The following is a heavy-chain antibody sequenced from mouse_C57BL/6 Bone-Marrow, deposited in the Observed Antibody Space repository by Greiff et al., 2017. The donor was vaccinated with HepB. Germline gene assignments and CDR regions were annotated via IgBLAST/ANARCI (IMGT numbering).Heavy chain of an antibody. Sequence: VKLQESGPELVKPGASVKISCKASGYAFSSSWMNWVKQRPGKGLEWIGRIYPGDGDTNYNGKFKGKATLTADKSSSTAYMQLSSLTSEDSAVYFWSRGLLSPLFDYWGQGTPLTVSS. CDR2: IYPGDGDT. V-gene: IGHV1-82*01. CDR3: SRGLLSPLFDY. J-gene: IGHJ2*01. CDR1: GYAFSSSW. D-gene: IGHD1-1*02.